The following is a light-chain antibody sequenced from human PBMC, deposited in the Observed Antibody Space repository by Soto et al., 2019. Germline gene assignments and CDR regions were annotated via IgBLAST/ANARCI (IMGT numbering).Light chain of an antibody. CDR1: SSDVGGYNY. J-gene: IGLJ2*01. Sequence: QSALTQPRSVSGSPGQSVTISCTGTSSDVGGYNYVSWYQQHPGKAPKLMIYDVSTRPSGVPDRFSGYKSGNTASLTISGLQAEDEADYYCCLYAGSYTVVFGGGTKLAVL. CDR3: CLYAGSYTVV. V-gene: IGLV2-11*01. CDR2: DVS.